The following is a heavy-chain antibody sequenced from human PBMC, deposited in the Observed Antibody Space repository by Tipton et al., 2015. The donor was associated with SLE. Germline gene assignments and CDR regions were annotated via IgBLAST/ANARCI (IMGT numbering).Heavy chain of an antibody. D-gene: IGHD2-2*01. V-gene: IGHV4-38-2*02. CDR3: AVGYCESTGCQREYYHH. CDR2: IYHSGAT. J-gene: IGHJ1*01. CDR1: GYSISSGYY. Sequence: LRLSCTVSGYSISSGYYWGWIRQPPGKGLEWVGTIYHSGATFCNPSLESRVTISVDTSKNQFSLRLTSVTAADTAVYYCAVGYCESTGCQREYYHHWGQGTLVTVSS.